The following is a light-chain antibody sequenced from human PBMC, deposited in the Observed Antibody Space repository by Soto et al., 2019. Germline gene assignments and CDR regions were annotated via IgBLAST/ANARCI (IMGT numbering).Light chain of an antibody. CDR2: AAS. CDR3: QQSYSTIT. Sequence: DIQMTQSPSSLSASVGDRVTITCRASQSISSYLNWYQQKPGKAPKLLIYAASSLQSGDPSRFSGSGSGTDFTLTISSLQPEDFATYYCQQSYSTITVGQGTRLEIK. V-gene: IGKV1-39*01. CDR1: QSISSY. J-gene: IGKJ5*01.